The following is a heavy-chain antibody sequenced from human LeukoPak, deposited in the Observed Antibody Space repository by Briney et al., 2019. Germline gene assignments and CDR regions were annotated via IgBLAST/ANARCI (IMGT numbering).Heavy chain of an antibody. V-gene: IGHV3-48*03. CDR3: ARAMFRAGDY. D-gene: IGHD3-10*02. CDR2: ISSSGSTI. CDR1: GFTFSSYE. Sequence: GGSLRLSCAASGFTFSSYEMNCVRQAPGRGLEWVSYISSSGSTIYYADSVKGRFTISRDNAKNSLDLQMNSLRAEDTAVYYCARAMFRAGDYWGQGTLVTVSS. J-gene: IGHJ4*02.